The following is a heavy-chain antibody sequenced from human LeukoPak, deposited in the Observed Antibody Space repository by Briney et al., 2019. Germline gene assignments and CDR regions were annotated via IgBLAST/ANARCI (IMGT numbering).Heavy chain of an antibody. CDR1: GFTFDDYG. D-gene: IGHD3-22*01. V-gene: IGHV3-20*01. J-gene: IGHJ6*02. CDR2: INWNGGST. CDR3: ARDLYYDSSGYYYVPNGMDV. Sequence: GGSXRLSCAASGFTFDDYGMSWVRQAPGKGLEWVSGINWNGGSTGYADSVKGRFTISRDNAKNSLYLQMNSLRAEDTALYHCARDLYYDSSGYYYVPNGMDVWGQGTTVTVSS.